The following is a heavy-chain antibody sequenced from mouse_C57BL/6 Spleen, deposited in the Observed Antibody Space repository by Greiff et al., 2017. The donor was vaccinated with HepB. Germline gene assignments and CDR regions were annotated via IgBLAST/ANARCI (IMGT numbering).Heavy chain of an antibody. V-gene: IGHV1-12*01. CDR1: GYTFTSYN. CDR2: IYPGNGDT. Sequence: QVQLQQSGAELVRPGASVQMSCQASGYTFTSYNMNWVKQTPRQGLEWIGAIYPGNGDTSYNQKFKGKATLTVDKSSSTAYMQLSSLTSEDSAVYFCARDWDEDFDYWSQGTTLTFSS. J-gene: IGHJ2*01. D-gene: IGHD4-1*01. CDR3: ARDWDEDFDY.